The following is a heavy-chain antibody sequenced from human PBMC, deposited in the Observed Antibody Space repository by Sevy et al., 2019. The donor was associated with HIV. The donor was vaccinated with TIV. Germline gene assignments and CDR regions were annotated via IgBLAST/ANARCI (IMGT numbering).Heavy chain of an antibody. D-gene: IGHD3-22*01. CDR3: ARGFPYDSSGYYYLCDY. V-gene: IGHV1-8*01. Sequence: ASVKVSCKASGYTFTSYDINWVRQATGQGLEWMGWMNPNSGNTGYAQKFQGRVTMTRNNSISTAYMELSSLRSEDTAVYYCARGFPYDSSGYYYLCDYWGQGTLVTVSS. J-gene: IGHJ4*02. CDR1: GYTFTSYD. CDR2: MNPNSGNT.